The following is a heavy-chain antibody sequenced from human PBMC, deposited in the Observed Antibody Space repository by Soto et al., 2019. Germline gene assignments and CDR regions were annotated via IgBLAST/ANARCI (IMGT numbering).Heavy chain of an antibody. CDR2: IDYNGVT. V-gene: IGHV4-39*01. CDR1: GGSIYRSGYY. J-gene: IGHJ4*02. CDR3: GKVLVGATGHTDSDS. Sequence: SETLSLTCTVSGGSIYRSGYYWGWIRQPPGRGLEWIGNIDYNGVTYSNPSLKSRVTISRDTSKNQFSLKLTSVTAADTALYYCGKVLVGATGHTDSDSWGPGTLVTSPQ. D-gene: IGHD2-15*01.